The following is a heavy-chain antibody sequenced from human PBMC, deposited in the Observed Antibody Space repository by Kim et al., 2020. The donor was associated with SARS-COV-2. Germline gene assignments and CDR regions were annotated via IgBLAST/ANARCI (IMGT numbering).Heavy chain of an antibody. J-gene: IGHJ4*02. D-gene: IGHD1-26*01. V-gene: IGHV3-23*01. CDR3: AKDSRVVGATSYFDY. Sequence: DSVKGRFTISRDNSKNTLYLQMNSLRAEDTAVYYCAKDSRVVGATSYFDYWGQGTLVTVSS.